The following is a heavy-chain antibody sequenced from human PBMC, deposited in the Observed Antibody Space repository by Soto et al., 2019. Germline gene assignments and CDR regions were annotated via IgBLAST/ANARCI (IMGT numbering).Heavy chain of an antibody. D-gene: IGHD3-22*01. Sequence: QVQLQESGPGRVRPSQTLTLTCTVSGGSISSGGYYWSWIRQHPGKGLEYIGYIYYSGDTYYNPSLKSRVTISVDTSKNQFSLKLRSVTGADTAVYFCARDYYDSSGRYSDPFHIWGQGTRVTVSS. CDR2: IYYSGDT. CDR3: ARDYYDSSGRYSDPFHI. CDR1: GGSISSGGYY. J-gene: IGHJ3*02. V-gene: IGHV4-31*03.